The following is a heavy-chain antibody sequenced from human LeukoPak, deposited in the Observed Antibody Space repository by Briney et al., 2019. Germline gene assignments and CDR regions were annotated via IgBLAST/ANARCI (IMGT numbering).Heavy chain of an antibody. CDR3: ASTQQRLAFDF. CDR2: FYDSGST. J-gene: IGHJ4*02. D-gene: IGHD6-25*01. CDR1: GGSIRSYH. Sequence: SETLSLTCTVSGGSIRSYHWSWIRQSPGKGLEWIGCFYDSGSTNYNPSLKSRVTTSVDASKNEFSLRLNSVTAADTAVYYCASTQQRLAFDFWGQGILVTVSS. V-gene: IGHV4-59*01.